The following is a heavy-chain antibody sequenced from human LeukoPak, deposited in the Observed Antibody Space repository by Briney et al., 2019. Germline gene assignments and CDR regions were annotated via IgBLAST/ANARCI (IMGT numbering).Heavy chain of an antibody. CDR1: GGSISSHY. CDR3: ARANQWELLLDY. D-gene: IGHD1-26*01. V-gene: IGHV4-59*11. Sequence: SETLSLTCTVSGGSISSHYWSWIRQPPGKGLEWIGYIYYSGSTNYNPSLKSRVTISVDTSKNQFSLKLSSVTAADTAVYYCARANQWELLLDYWGQGTLVTVSS. CDR2: IYYSGST. J-gene: IGHJ4*02.